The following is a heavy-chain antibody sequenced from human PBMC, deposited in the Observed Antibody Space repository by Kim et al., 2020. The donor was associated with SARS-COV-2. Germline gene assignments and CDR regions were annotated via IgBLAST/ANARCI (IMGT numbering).Heavy chain of an antibody. CDR2: ISSSSSTI. CDR3: ARDFAEDYSNYVRRYYFDY. V-gene: IGHV3-48*02. D-gene: IGHD4-4*01. CDR1: GFTFSSYS. Sequence: GGSLRLSCAASGFTFSSYSMNWVRQAPGKGLEWVSYISSSSSTIYYADSVKGRFTISRDNAKNSLYLQMNSLRDEDTAVYYCARDFAEDYSNYVRRYYFDYWGQGTLVTVSS. J-gene: IGHJ4*02.